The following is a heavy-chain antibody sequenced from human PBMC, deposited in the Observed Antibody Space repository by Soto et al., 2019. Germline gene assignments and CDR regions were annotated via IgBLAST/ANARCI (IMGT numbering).Heavy chain of an antibody. CDR2: ISYDGNNK. V-gene: IGHV3-30*03. D-gene: IGHD4-17*01. CDR3: ARGPSYSDSYFDH. Sequence: QVQLVESGGGAVQPGGSRRLSCAASEFTFSNYAMHWVRQAPGKGLPWLAVISYDGNNKYYADSVEGRFTISRDNSKNTVYLQMNSLRLEDTAVYYCARGPSYSDSYFDHWGQGTLVTVSS. J-gene: IGHJ4*02. CDR1: EFTFSNYA.